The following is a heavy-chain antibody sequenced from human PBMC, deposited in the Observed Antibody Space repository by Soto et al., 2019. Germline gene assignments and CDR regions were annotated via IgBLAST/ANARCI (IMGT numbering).Heavy chain of an antibody. CDR1: GFTLSNYW. CDR3: ARVTTGGGD. J-gene: IGHJ4*02. Sequence: PGGSLRLSCAASGFTLSNYWMSWVRQAPGKGLEWVANIKQDGSEKNYVDSVKGRFTISRDNAKSSLYLQMNSLRAEDTAVYYCARVTTGGGDWGQGTLVTVSS. CDR2: IKQDGSEK. D-gene: IGHD4-17*01. V-gene: IGHV3-7*01.